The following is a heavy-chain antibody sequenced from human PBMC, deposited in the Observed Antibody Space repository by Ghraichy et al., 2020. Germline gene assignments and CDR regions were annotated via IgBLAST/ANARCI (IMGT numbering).Heavy chain of an antibody. CDR2: ISGRNDII. CDR3: GRLYSTSWYFDY. D-gene: IGHD6-13*01. J-gene: IGHJ4*02. CDR1: GFTLNSYG. Sequence: GGSLRLSCAASGFTLNSYGMNWVRQAPGKGLEWVSYISGRNDIIYYADSVKGRFTVSRDNAKNSLYLQMNSLRDEDTAVYYCGRLYSTSWYFDYWGQGTLVTVSS. V-gene: IGHV3-48*02.